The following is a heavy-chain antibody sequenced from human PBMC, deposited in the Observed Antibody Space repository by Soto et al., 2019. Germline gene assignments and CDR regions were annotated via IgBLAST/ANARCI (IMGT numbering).Heavy chain of an antibody. CDR3: ARDSARVQRISTGWFDP. V-gene: IGHV1-3*01. J-gene: IGHJ5*02. D-gene: IGHD2-2*01. Sequence: QVQLIQSGAEVKKPGASVKVSCETSGYTFTTFGIHWVRQAPGQRPEWIGWINGGNGVTKYSQKFQGRVTITRDTSARIVYMELTSLRPEDTSVYYCARDSARVQRISTGWFDPWGQGTVVTVSS. CDR1: GYTFTTFG. CDR2: INGGNGVT.